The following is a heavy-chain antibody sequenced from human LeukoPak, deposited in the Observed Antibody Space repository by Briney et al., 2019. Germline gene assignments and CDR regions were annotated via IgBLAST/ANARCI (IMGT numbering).Heavy chain of an antibody. Sequence: SETLSLTCTVSGGSISSYYWSWIRQPPGKGLEWIGYIYYSGSTSYNPSLKSRVTISVDTSKNQFSLKLSSVTAADTAVYYCARVIPGTWYSGSYRSYYFDYWGQGTLVTVSS. CDR3: ARVIPGTWYSGSYRSYYFDY. V-gene: IGHV4-59*08. J-gene: IGHJ4*02. CDR1: GGSISSYY. CDR2: IYYSGST. D-gene: IGHD1-26*01.